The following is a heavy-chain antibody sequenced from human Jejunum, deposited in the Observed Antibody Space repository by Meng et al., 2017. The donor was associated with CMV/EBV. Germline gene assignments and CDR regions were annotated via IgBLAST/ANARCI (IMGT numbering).Heavy chain of an antibody. D-gene: IGHD4-17*01. CDR2: ISGNSNYI. V-gene: IGHV3-21*01. Sequence: SRISFSTSHMNWFRQVPGKGLEWVSYISGNSNYIYYSYSVKGRFTISRDNARDSLYLQMDSLRAEDTAVYYCARDLHIGDPAAFDLWGRGTMVTVSS. J-gene: IGHJ3*01. CDR3: ARDLHIGDPAAFDL. CDR1: RISFSTSH.